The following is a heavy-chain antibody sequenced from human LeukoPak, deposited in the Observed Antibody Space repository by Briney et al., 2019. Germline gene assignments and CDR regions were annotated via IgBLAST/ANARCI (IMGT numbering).Heavy chain of an antibody. CDR2: MNPNSGNT. CDR1: GYTFTSYD. V-gene: IGHV1-8*01. CDR3: ARGLLVRGSSWIDFDY. D-gene: IGHD6-13*01. J-gene: IGHJ4*02. Sequence: ASVKVSCKASGYTFTSYDINWVRQATGQGLEWMGWMNPNSGNTGYAHKFQGRVTMTRNTSISTAYMELSSLRSEGTAVYYCARGLLVRGSSWIDFDYWGQGTLVTVSS.